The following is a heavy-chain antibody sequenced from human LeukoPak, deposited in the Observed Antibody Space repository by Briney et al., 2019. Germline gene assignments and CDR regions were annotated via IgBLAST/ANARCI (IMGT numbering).Heavy chain of an antibody. CDR3: AKGSRSIAVDNLCDY. Sequence: PGGSLRLSCAASGFTFGSAAMSWVRQAPGKGLEWVSIISSSGGSTYYADSVKGRFIISRDNSKNTLYLQMNSLRAEDTAVYYCAKGSRSIAVDNLCDYWGQGSLVTVSS. CDR1: GFTFGSAA. V-gene: IGHV3-23*01. J-gene: IGHJ4*02. CDR2: ISSSGGST. D-gene: IGHD6-19*01.